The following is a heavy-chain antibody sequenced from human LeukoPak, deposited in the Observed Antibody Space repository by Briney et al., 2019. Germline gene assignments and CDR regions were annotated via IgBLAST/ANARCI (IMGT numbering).Heavy chain of an antibody. V-gene: IGHV1-69*04. J-gene: IGHJ5*02. CDR3: ARATMVRGDGGNWFDP. CDR2: IIPILGIA. Sequence: SVKVSCKASGGTFSSYAISWVRQAPGQGLEWMGRIIPILGIANYAQKFQGRVTITADKSTSTAYMELSSLRSEDTAVYYCARATMVRGDGGNWFDPWGQGTLVTVSS. CDR1: GGTFSSYA. D-gene: IGHD3-10*01.